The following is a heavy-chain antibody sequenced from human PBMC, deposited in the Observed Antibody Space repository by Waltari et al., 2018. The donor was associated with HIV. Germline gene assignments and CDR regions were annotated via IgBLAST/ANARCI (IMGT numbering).Heavy chain of an antibody. J-gene: IGHJ6*02. CDR3: ASLGYCGSARCPSGYYYAYGMGV. D-gene: IGHD2-2*01. V-gene: IGHV5-51*01. CDR1: GYKFTTYW. CDR2: SDPVDAGT. Sequence: EVQLVQSGAEVKKPGESLKISCKGSGYKFTTYWIGWVRQMPGKGLEWMGSSDPVDAGTRYSPSCRGQVTISVDKSISTAYLQGSSVQASDAATYYCASLGYCGSARCPSGYYYAYGMGVWGQGTTVTVSS.